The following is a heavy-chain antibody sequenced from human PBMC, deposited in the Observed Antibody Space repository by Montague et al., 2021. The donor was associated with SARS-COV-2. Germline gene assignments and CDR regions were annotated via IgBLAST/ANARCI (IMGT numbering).Heavy chain of an antibody. CDR3: ARDSFGMDV. CDR1: GFTFNNFN. J-gene: IGHJ6*02. CDR2: ISYDENNK. Sequence: SLRLSCAASGFTFNNFNMYWVRQTPGKGLEWVGFISYDENNKYYADSVKGRFTISRDNSKNTLYLQMNSLRADDTAIYYCARDSFGMDVWGQGTTVTVSS. V-gene: IGHV3-30-3*01.